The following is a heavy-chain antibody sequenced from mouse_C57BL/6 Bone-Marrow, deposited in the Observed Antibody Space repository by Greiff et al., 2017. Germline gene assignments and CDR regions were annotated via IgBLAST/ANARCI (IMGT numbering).Heavy chain of an antibody. CDR2: IWSGGST. V-gene: IGHV2-2*01. D-gene: IGHD2-2*01. Sequence: VKVVESGPGLVQPSQSLSITCTVSGFSLTSYGVHWVRQSPGKGLEWLGVIWSGGSTDYNAAFIARLSISKDNSKSQVFFKMNSLQADDTAIYYCARRAGYPWYFDVWGTGTTVTVSS. CDR3: ARRAGYPWYFDV. J-gene: IGHJ1*03. CDR1: GFSLTSYG.